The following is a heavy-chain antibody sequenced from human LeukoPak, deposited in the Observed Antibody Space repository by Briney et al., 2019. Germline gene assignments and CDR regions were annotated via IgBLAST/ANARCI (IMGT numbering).Heavy chain of an antibody. Sequence: SETLSLTCAVYGGSFSGYYWSWIRQPPGKGLEWIGEINHSGSTNYNPSLKSRVTISVDTSKNQFSLKLSSVTAADTAVYYCAREDYGEYNLYYAMQVWGQGTTVTVSS. D-gene: IGHD4-17*01. CDR2: INHSGST. J-gene: IGHJ6*02. CDR3: AREDYGEYNLYYAMQV. V-gene: IGHV4-34*01. CDR1: GGSFSGYY.